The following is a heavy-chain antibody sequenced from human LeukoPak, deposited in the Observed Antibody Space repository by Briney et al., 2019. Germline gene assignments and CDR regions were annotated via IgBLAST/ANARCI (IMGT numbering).Heavy chain of an antibody. Sequence: ASVKVSCKASGYTFTSYDINWVRQATGQGLEWMGWMNPNSGNTGYAQKFQGRVTMTRNTSISTAYMELSSLRSEDTAVYYCARSVRWELLLGFDYWGQGTLVTVSS. CDR2: MNPNSGNT. CDR1: GYTFTSYD. D-gene: IGHD1-26*01. CDR3: ARSVRWELLLGFDY. V-gene: IGHV1-8*01. J-gene: IGHJ4*02.